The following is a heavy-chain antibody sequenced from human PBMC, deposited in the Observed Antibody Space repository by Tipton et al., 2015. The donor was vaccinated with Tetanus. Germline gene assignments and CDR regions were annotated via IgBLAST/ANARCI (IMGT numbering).Heavy chain of an antibody. D-gene: IGHD2-21*01. CDR3: ARLTGHSMDVVDYYYFGMDV. J-gene: IGHJ6*02. CDR1: GGSIISADHY. V-gene: IGHV4-61*08. Sequence: TLSLTCTVSGGSIISADHYWSWIRQPPGKGLEWIGYIYYTGSTNYNPSLKSGVTISLDTSKNQFSLKLTSVSAADTAVYYCARLTGHSMDVVDYYYFGMDVRGQGTKVTVSS. CDR2: IYYTGST.